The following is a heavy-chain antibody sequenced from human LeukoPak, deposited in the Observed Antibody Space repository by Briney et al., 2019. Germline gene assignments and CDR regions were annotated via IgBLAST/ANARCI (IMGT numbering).Heavy chain of an antibody. CDR1: GFTFSSYG. V-gene: IGHV3-30*02. D-gene: IGHD1-26*01. CDR2: IRYDGSNK. CDR3: AKDGDTVSGTYYFDMDV. Sequence: GGSLRLSCAASGFTFSSYGMHWVRQAPGKGLEWVAFIRYDGSNKYYADSVKGRFTISRDNSRNTLYLQMNSLRAEDAALYYCAKDGDTVSGTYYFDMDVWGKGTTVTISS. J-gene: IGHJ6*03.